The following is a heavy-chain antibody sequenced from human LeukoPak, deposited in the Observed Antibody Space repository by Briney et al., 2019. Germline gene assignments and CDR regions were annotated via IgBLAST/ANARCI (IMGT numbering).Heavy chain of an antibody. Sequence: GGSLRLSCAASGFTFSDYYMSWIRQAPGKGLEWVSYISSRGSTIYYADSVQGRFTISRDNAKNSLYLQMNSLRAEDTAVYYCVRDQPIGSSNGYPFDYWGQGTLVTVSS. V-gene: IGHV3-11*04. CDR2: ISSRGSTI. CDR3: VRDQPIGSSNGYPFDY. D-gene: IGHD5-18*01. J-gene: IGHJ4*02. CDR1: GFTFSDYY.